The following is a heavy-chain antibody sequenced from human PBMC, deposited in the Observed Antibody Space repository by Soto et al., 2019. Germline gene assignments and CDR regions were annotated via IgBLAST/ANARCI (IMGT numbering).Heavy chain of an antibody. Sequence: GASVKVSCKASGYTFTSYGISWVRQAHGQGLEWIGWISAYNGNTNYAQKFQDRVTITRDMSTSTAYMELRSLRSEDTAVYYCAASAKGMYSSSWTDYWGQGTLVTVSS. V-gene: IGHV1-18*01. D-gene: IGHD6-13*01. CDR3: AASAKGMYSSSWTDY. J-gene: IGHJ4*02. CDR1: GYTFTSYG. CDR2: ISAYNGNT.